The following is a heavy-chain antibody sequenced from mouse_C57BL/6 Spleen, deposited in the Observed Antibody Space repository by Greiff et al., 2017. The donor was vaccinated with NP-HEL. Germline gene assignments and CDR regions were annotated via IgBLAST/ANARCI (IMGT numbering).Heavy chain of an antibody. Sequence: VKLVESGPGLVQPSQSLSITCTVSGFSLTSYGVHWVRQSPGKGLEWLGVIWSGGRTDYNAAFISRLSIRNDNSKSQVFYKMNSLLADDTAIYYCGREQGPYYFDYWGQGTTLTVSS. CDR3: GREQGPYYFDY. CDR1: GFSLTSYG. J-gene: IGHJ2*01. V-gene: IGHV2-2*01. CDR2: IWSGGRT.